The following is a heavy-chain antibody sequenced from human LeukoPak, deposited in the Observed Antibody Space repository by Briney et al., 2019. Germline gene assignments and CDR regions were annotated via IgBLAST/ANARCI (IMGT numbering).Heavy chain of an antibody. D-gene: IGHD3-10*01. V-gene: IGHV4-34*01. J-gene: IGHJ3*02. CDR1: GGSFSGYY. CDR3: ARSRGVDPNAFDI. CDR2: INHSGST. Sequence: SETLSLTCAVYGGSFSGYYWSWIRQPPGKGLEWIGEINHSGSTNYNPSLKSRVTISVDTSKNQFSLKLSSVTAADTAVYYCARSRGVDPNAFDIWGQGTMVTVSS.